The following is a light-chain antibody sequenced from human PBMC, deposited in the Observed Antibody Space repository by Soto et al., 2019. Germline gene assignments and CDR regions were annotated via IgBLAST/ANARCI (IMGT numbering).Light chain of an antibody. V-gene: IGKV3-20*01. CDR1: QTVSSSY. CDR2: GAS. Sequence: EIVLTQSPGTLSLSPGERATLSCRASQTVSSSYLAWYQQKPGQAPRLLIYGASSRATGIPDRFSGSGSGTDFTLTISRLEPEDFAVYYCQQSRSSPTWTFGQGTTVEIK. J-gene: IGKJ1*01. CDR3: QQSRSSPTWT.